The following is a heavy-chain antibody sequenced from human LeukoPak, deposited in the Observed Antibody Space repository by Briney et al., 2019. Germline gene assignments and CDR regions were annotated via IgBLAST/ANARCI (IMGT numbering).Heavy chain of an antibody. Sequence: SETLSLTCTVSGGSISSYYWSWIRQPPGKGLGWIGYIYYSGSTNYNPSLKSRVTISVDTSKNQFSLKLSSVTAADTAVYYCARGGDSSGYYYPLFDYWGQGTLVTVSS. CDR2: IYYSGST. CDR1: GGSISSYY. CDR3: ARGGDSSGYYYPLFDY. D-gene: IGHD3-22*01. V-gene: IGHV4-59*01. J-gene: IGHJ4*02.